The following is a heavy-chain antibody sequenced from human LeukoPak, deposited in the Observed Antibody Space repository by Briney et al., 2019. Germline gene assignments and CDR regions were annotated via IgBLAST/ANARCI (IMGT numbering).Heavy chain of an antibody. V-gene: IGHV1-69*13. Sequence: SVKVSCKASGGTFSSYAISWVRQAPGQGLEWMGGIIPIFGTANYAQKFQGRVTITADESTSTAYMELSSVTAADTAVYYCARGSEFITMIVVATRGPLSAFDIWGQGTMVTVSS. CDR3: ARGSEFITMIVVATRGPLSAFDI. CDR1: GGTFSSYA. D-gene: IGHD3-22*01. J-gene: IGHJ3*02. CDR2: IIPIFGTA.